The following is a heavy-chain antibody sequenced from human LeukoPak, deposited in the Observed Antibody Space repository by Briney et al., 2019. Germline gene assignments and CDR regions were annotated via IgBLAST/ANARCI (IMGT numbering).Heavy chain of an antibody. CDR2: IYYSGSP. J-gene: IGHJ4*02. V-gene: IGHV4-59*08. D-gene: IGHD3-22*01. CDR3: ATYHDNGVYYPY. Sequence: PSETLSLTCSVSGASVSSYHWGWIRQPPGKGLEWIGHIYYSGSPNYKPSLRSRVTMSVDTSKNQFSLRLDSVTAADTAFYYCATYHDNGVYYPYWGQGILVTVSS. CDR1: GASVSSYH.